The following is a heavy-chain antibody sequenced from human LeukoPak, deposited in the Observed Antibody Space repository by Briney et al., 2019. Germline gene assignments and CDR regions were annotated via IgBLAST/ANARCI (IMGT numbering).Heavy chain of an antibody. D-gene: IGHD2-21*02. CDR3: ARDSLYCGGDCHLGY. V-gene: IGHV3-21*01. J-gene: IGHJ4*02. CDR1: GFSFSTYT. Sequence: GGSLRLSCAASGFSFSTYTMSWVRQAPGQGLEWVSSISYSGSNTHYADSVKGRFTISRDNAKNSLFLQMNSLRAEDTAVYYCARDSLYCGGDCHLGYWGQGTLVTVSS. CDR2: ISYSGSNT.